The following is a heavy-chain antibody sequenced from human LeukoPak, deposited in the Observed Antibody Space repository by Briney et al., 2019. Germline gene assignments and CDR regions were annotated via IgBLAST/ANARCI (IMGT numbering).Heavy chain of an antibody. CDR1: GYTFTKYL. J-gene: IGHJ4*02. D-gene: IGHD3-22*01. CDR2: INPQGDIT. Sequence: ASVKVSCKTSGYTFTKYLIHWVRQAPGQGLEWMGTINPQGDITNYAQKFQGRVTITADKSTSTAYMELSSLRSEDTAVYYCARGAYYYDSSGYYQPVDYWGQGTLVTVSS. V-gene: IGHV1-46*01. CDR3: ARGAYYYDSSGYYQPVDY.